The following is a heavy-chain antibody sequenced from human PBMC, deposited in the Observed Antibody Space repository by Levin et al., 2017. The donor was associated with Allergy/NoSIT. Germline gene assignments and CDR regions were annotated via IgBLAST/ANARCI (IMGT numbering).Heavy chain of an antibody. Sequence: QSGGSLRLSCAASGFTFSSYAMSWVRQAPGKGLEWVSAISGSGGSTYYADSVKGRFTISRDNSKNTLYLQMNSLRAEDTAVYYCAKSTESHTVTEEYWGQGTLVTVSS. CDR1: GFTFSSYA. D-gene: IGHD4-17*01. CDR3: AKSTESHTVTEEY. CDR2: ISGSGGST. V-gene: IGHV3-23*01. J-gene: IGHJ4*02.